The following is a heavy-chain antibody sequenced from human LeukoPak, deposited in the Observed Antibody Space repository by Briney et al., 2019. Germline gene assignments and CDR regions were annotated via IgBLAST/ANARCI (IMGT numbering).Heavy chain of an antibody. J-gene: IGHJ4*02. CDR2: IYASGVT. CDR1: GASITSESYY. V-gene: IGHV4-61*02. CDR3: YGSGY. Sequence: SETLSLTCSVSGASITSESYYWTWVRQPAGRGLEWIGRIYASGVTSYNPSLKTRLTTSLDTSKNQISLRLNSVTAADTAVYYCYGSGYWGQGTLVTVSS. D-gene: IGHD3-10*01.